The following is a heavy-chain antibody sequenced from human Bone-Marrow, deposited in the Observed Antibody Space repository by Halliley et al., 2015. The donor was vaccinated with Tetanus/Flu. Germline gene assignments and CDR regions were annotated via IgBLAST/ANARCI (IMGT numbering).Heavy chain of an antibody. D-gene: IGHD6-19*01. CDR3: AREGFFGSGLFWYFDS. CDR2: IFYNGIT. Sequence: GRIFYNGITKYNASLKGRVTISVDRSKDQFSLNLTSVTAADTAIYYCAREGFFGSGLFWYFDSWGQGTQVSVSS. J-gene: IGHJ4*02. V-gene: IGHV4-59*01.